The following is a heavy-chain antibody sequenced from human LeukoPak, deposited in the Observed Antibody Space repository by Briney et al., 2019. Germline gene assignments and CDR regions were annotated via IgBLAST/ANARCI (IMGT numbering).Heavy chain of an antibody. CDR1: GGSFSGYY. Sequence: SETLSLTCAVYGGSFSGYYWSWIRQPPGKGLEWIGEINHSGSTNYNPSLKSRVTISVDTSKNQFPLKLSSVTAADTAVYYCARAFYDILTGYFLIDAFDIWGQGTMVTVSS. D-gene: IGHD3-9*01. V-gene: IGHV4-34*01. CDR3: ARAFYDILTGYFLIDAFDI. CDR2: INHSGST. J-gene: IGHJ3*02.